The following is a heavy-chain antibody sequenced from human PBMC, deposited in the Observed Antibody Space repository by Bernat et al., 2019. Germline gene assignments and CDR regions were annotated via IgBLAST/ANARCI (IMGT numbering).Heavy chain of an antibody. CDR2: IYYSGST. J-gene: IGHJ4*02. D-gene: IGHD3-10*01. CDR3: ASPTGGRWFGKN. CDR1: GGSLSSSSYY. Sequence: QLQLQESGPCLVQPSETLSLTCTVSGGSLSSSSYYWGWIRQPPGKGLEWIGSIYYSGSTYYNPSLKSRVTISVDTSKNQFSLKLSSVTAADTAVEYCASPTGGRWFGKNWGQGTLVTVAA. V-gene: IGHV4-39*01.